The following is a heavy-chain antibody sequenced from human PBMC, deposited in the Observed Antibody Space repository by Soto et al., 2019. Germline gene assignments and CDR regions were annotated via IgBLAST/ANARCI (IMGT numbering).Heavy chain of an antibody. V-gene: IGHV4-59*01. D-gene: IGHD6-13*01. CDR1: GDSIRSSY. Sequence: SETLSLTCTVSGDSIRSSYWSWVRQPPGRGLEWIGYVYHTGTTNSNPSLKSRVTISPDTSKNLFSLKLISVTPADTAVYFCARDMSGGSSWYEFDSWGPGTLVTVYS. CDR2: VYHTGTT. J-gene: IGHJ4*02. CDR3: ARDMSGGSSWYEFDS.